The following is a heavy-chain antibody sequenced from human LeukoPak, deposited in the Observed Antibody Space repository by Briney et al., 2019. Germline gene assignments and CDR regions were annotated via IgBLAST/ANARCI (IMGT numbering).Heavy chain of an antibody. CDR2: INPNSGGT. V-gene: IGHV1-2*02. J-gene: IGHJ6*03. CDR3: ARGVGTFGPDYYYYYMDV. CDR1: GYTFTGYY. D-gene: IGHD1-26*01. Sequence: GASVKVSCKASGYTFTGYYMHWVRQAPGQGLEWMGWINPNSGGTNYAQKFQGRVTMTRDTSISTAYMELSSLRSEDTAVYYCARGVGTFGPDYYYYYMDVWGKGTTVTISS.